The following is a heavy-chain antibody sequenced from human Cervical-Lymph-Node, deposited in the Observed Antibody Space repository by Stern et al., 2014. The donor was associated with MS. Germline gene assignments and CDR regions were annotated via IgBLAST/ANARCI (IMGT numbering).Heavy chain of an antibody. D-gene: IGHD3-9*01. Sequence: EVQLVESGGGLIQPGGSLRLSCAASGFTVNSNYMSWVRQAPGKGLECVSVIDSGGCTYCADSVKAGFTISRDNSKNTLYLQMNSLRTDDTAVYYCARGWLFDWGQGTLVTVSS. CDR2: IDSGGCT. V-gene: IGHV3-53*01. CDR1: GFTVNSNY. CDR3: ARGWLFD. J-gene: IGHJ4*02.